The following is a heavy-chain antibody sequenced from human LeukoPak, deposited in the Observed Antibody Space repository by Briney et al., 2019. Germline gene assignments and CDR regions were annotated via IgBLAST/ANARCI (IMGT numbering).Heavy chain of an antibody. V-gene: IGHV5-51*01. CDR3: ARSKRALRFLEWGYFDY. J-gene: IGHJ4*02. CDR1: GYSFTSYW. Sequence: GESLKISCEGSGYSFTSYWIGWVRQMPGKGLEWMGIIYPGDSDTRYSPSFQGQVTISADKSISTAYLQWSSLKASDTAMYYCARSKRALRFLEWGYFDYWGQGTLVTVSS. D-gene: IGHD3-3*01. CDR2: IYPGDSDT.